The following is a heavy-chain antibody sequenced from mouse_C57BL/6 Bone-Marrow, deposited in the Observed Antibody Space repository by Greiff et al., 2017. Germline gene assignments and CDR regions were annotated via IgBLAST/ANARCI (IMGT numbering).Heavy chain of an antibody. J-gene: IGHJ3*01. CDR1: GYTFTSYW. Sequence: QVQLQQPGAELVKPGASVKLSCKASGYTFTSYWMHWVKQRPGRGLEWIGRIDPNSGGTNYNEKFKSKATLTVDKPSSPAYMQLSSLTSEDSAVDCCARYYDGPWFAYWGQGTLVTVSA. CDR3: ARYYDGPWFAY. D-gene: IGHD2-3*01. CDR2: IDPNSGGT. V-gene: IGHV1-72*01.